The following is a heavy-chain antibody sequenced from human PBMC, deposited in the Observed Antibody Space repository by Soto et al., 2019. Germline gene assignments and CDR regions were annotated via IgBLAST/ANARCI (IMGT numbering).Heavy chain of an antibody. CDR2: ISAYNGNT. D-gene: IGHD6-13*01. V-gene: IGHV1-18*01. CDR3: ARDPGYGYSSSWAYFDY. Sequence: ASVKVSCKASGYTFTSYGISWVRQAPGQGLEWMGWISAYNGNTNYAQKLQGRVTMTTDTSTSTAYMELRSLRSDDTAVYYCARDPGYGYSSSWAYFDYWGQGTLVTVSS. J-gene: IGHJ4*02. CDR1: GYTFTSYG.